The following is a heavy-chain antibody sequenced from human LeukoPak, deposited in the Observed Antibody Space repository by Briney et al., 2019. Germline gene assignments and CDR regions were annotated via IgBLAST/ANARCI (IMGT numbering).Heavy chain of an antibody. V-gene: IGHV4-61*02. CDR1: GGSISSGSYY. CDR3: ARLDYDILTGYAP. CDR2: IYSSGST. Sequence: SETLSLTCSVSGGSISSGSYYWSWIRQPAGKGLEWIGRIYSSGSTNYNPSLKSRVTISVDTSKNQFSLKLSSVTAADTAVYYCARLDYDILTGYAPWGQGTLVTVSS. D-gene: IGHD3-9*01. J-gene: IGHJ5*02.